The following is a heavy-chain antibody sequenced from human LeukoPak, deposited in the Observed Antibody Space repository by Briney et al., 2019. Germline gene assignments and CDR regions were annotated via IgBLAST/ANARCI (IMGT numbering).Heavy chain of an antibody. Sequence: GGSLRLSCAASGFIISGDSMNWVRQAPGKGLEWIAYISRDSGIKYYADSVRGRFTISRDNAKNSLYLQMHSLRAEDTAVNYCVRDNPRCCGVVPANIDDYWGQGTLVTVSS. D-gene: IGHD2-15*01. CDR3: VRDNPRCCGVVPANIDDY. CDR1: GFIISGDS. CDR2: ISRDSGIK. J-gene: IGHJ4*02. V-gene: IGHV3-48*01.